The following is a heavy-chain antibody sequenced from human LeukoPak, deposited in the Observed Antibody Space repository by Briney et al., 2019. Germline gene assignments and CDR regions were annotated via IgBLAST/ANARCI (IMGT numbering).Heavy chain of an antibody. V-gene: IGHV1-18*01. J-gene: IGHJ3*02. D-gene: IGHD3-22*01. CDR3: ARVLGPYYYDSSGHDAFDI. Sequence: ASVKVSCEASGYTFTSYGISWVRQAPGQGLEWMGWISAYNGNTNYAQKLQGRVTMTTDTSTSTAYMELRSLRSDDTAVYYCARVLGPYYYDSSGHDAFDIWGQGTMVTVSS. CDR1: GYTFTSYG. CDR2: ISAYNGNT.